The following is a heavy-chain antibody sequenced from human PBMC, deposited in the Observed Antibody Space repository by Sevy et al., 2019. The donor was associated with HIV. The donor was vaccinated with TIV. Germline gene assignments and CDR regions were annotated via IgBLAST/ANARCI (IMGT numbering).Heavy chain of an antibody. CDR3: ARSPNVHGG. V-gene: IGHV3-74*01. Sequence: GGSLRLSCATSGFIFKNYWMHWVRQVPGKGLVWVSRINSDGSSATYAESVKGRFTISRDNAKNTLYLQMNSLRAEDTAMYYCARSPNVHGGWGQGTLVTVSS. D-gene: IGHD3-16*01. CDR2: INSDGSSA. CDR1: GFIFKNYW. J-gene: IGHJ4*02.